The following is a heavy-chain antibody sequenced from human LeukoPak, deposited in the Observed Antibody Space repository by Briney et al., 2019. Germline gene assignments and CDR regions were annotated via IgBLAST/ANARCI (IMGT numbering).Heavy chain of an antibody. D-gene: IGHD3-22*01. CDR1: GFTFSSYA. J-gene: IGHJ4*02. CDR3: AKAEMYYYDSSGYPVDY. V-gene: IGHV3-23*01. Sequence: GGSLRLSCAASGFTFSSYAMSWVRQAPGKGLEWVSAIRGSGGSTYYADSVKGRFTISRDNSKNTLYLQMNSLRAEDTAVYYCAKAEMYYYDSSGYPVDYWGQGTLVTVSS. CDR2: IRGSGGST.